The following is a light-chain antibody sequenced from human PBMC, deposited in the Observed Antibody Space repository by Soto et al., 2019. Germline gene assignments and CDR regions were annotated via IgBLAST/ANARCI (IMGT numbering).Light chain of an antibody. J-gene: IGKJ1*01. CDR2: ATS. CDR1: QSVDSSF. V-gene: IGKV3-20*01. CDR3: HQYGRCPRT. Sequence: ELVLTQSPGTLSLSPGERATLSCRASQSVDSSFLAWYQQKPGQSPRLLLYATSSRGAGIPDRFSASGSGTYFTLTISSLEPEDSALYYCHQYGRCPRTFGQGTQVEVK.